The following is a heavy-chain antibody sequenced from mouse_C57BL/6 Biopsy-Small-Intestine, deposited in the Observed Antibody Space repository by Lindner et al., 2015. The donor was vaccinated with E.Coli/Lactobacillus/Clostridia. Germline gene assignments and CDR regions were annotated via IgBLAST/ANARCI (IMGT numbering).Heavy chain of an antibody. V-gene: IGHV1-18*01. CDR2: FDPEDGET. D-gene: IGHD2-5*01. Sequence: SVKVSCKVSGYTLSELSLHWVRQAPGKGLEWMGGFDPEDGETIYAQKFRGRVTMTEDTSTDTAYMELSSLRSEDTAIYYCATDASDPYSNYYYYHMDVWGQGTTVTVSS. J-gene: IGHJ1*01. CDR3: ATDASDPYSNYYYYHMDV. CDR1: GYTLSELS.